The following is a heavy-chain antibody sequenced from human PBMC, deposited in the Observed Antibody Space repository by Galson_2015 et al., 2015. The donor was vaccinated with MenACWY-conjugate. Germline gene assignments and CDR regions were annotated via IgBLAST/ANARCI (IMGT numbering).Heavy chain of an antibody. D-gene: IGHD2/OR15-2a*01. V-gene: IGHV4-61*08. CDR1: GGSASSSGYY. CDR2: IYDSGTT. J-gene: IGHJ4*02. Sequence: ETLSLTCTVSGGSASSSGYYWTWIRRPPGKGLEWIGLIYDSGTTKYNPSLKGRVTISLDTSKNQVSLKLSSVTAADTAVYYCAREFSYWGQGTLVTVSS. CDR3: AREFSY.